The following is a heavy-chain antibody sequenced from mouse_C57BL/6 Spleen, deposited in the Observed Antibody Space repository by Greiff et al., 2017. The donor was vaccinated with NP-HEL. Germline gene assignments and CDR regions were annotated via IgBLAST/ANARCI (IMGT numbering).Heavy chain of an antibody. V-gene: IGHV1-26*01. CDR3: APAQSTIGFDY. D-gene: IGHD3-2*02. CDR2: INPNNGGT. J-gene: IGHJ3*01. CDR1: GYTFTDYY. Sequence: VQLQQSGPELVKPGASVKISCKASGYTFTDYYMNWVKQSPGKSLEWIGDINPNNGGTSYNQKFKGKATLTVDKSSSTAYMELRSLTSEDSAVYYCAPAQSTIGFDYWGQGTLVTVSA.